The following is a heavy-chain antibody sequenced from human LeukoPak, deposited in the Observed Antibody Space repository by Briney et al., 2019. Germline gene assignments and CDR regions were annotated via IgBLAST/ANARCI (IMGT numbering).Heavy chain of an antibody. Sequence: DSVKVSCKASGYTFTNFGVSWVRQAPGQGLEWMGWISGYNGNTNNPQKFQGRVSMTADKSTNTVYMELRGLTSDDTGVDFCGGDWVIDVWGQGTLITVSS. CDR1: GYTFTNFG. V-gene: IGHV1-18*01. J-gene: IGHJ4*02. CDR3: GGDWVIDV. D-gene: IGHD2-21*01. CDR2: ISGYNGNT.